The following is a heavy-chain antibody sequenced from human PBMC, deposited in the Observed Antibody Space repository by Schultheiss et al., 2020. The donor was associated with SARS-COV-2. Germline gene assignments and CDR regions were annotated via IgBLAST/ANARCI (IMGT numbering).Heavy chain of an antibody. J-gene: IGHJ3*02. CDR2: ISYDGSDK. V-gene: IGHV3-30*03. D-gene: IGHD1-26*01. CDR1: GFTFSSHG. Sequence: GGSLRLSCAASGFTFSSHGVHWVRQAPGKGLEWVAVISYDGSDKYYADSVKGRFTISRDNAKNSLYLQMNSLRAEDTAVYYCARDDVRTRWELRGGAFDIWGQGTMVTVSS. CDR3: ARDDVRTRWELRGGAFDI.